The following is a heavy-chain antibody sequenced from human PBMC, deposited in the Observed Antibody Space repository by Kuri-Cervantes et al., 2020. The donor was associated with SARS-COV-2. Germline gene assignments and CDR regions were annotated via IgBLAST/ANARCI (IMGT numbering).Heavy chain of an antibody. Sequence: GSLRLSCTVSGGSISSYYWSWIRQPPGKGLEWIGYIYYSGSTNYNPSLKSRVTISVDTSKNQFSLKLSSVTAADTAAYYCVQVDIAAAGTNYYYYMDVWGKGTTVTVSS. CDR1: GGSISSYY. V-gene: IGHV4-59*01. CDR2: IYYSGST. J-gene: IGHJ6*03. D-gene: IGHD6-13*01. CDR3: VQVDIAAAGTNYYYYMDV.